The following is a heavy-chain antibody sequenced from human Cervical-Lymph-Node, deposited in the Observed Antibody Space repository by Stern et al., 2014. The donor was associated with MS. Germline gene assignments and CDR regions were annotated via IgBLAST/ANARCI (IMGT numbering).Heavy chain of an antibody. Sequence: QVQLVQSGAEVKKPGASVKVSCKASGYRFSTFYLHWLRQAPGQGLQWIGRIYADSCATNASQTFQGSLTMTRDRSSTTAYLELSGLRSDDTAVYYGARIYCSGDECYHSFDTWGQGTLVTVSS. CDR1: GYRFSTFY. CDR2: IYADSCAT. V-gene: IGHV1-2*06. CDR3: ARIYCSGDECYHSFDT. J-gene: IGHJ4*02. D-gene: IGHD3-16*02.